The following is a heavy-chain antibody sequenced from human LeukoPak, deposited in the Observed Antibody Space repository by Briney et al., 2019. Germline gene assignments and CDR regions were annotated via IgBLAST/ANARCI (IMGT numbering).Heavy chain of an antibody. J-gene: IGHJ6*02. CDR3: ARNIAARNPLHYYYYGMDV. CDR1: GGSISSGDYY. V-gene: IGHV4-30-4*01. D-gene: IGHD6-6*01. CDR2: IYYGGST. Sequence: SQTLSLTCTVSGGSISSGDYYWSWIRQPPGKGLEWIGYIYYGGSTYYNPSLKSRVTISVDTSKNQFSLKLSSVTAADTAVYYCARNIAARNPLHYYYYGMDVWGQGTTVTVSS.